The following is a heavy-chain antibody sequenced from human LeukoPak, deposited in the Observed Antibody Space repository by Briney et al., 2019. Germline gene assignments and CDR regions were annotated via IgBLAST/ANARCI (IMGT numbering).Heavy chain of an antibody. CDR2: ISFDGSNK. CDR1: GFTFSSYA. CDR3: ARDEEFTIFGVGPDY. Sequence: SGGSLRLSCAASGFTFSSYAMHWVRQAPGKGLEWVAIISFDGSNKYYADSVKGRFTISRDNSKNTLYLQMNSLRAEDTAVYYCARDEEFTIFGVGPDYWGQGTLVTVSS. V-gene: IGHV3-30-3*01. D-gene: IGHD3-3*01. J-gene: IGHJ4*02.